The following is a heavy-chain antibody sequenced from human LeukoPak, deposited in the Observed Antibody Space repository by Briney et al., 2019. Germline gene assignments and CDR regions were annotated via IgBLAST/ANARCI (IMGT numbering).Heavy chain of an antibody. CDR2: IYHSGST. V-gene: IGHV4-30-2*01. CDR1: GGSFSGYY. Sequence: SETLSLTCAVYGGSFSGYYWSWIRQPPGKGLEWIGFIYHSGSTYYNPSLKSRVTISVDRSKNQFSLKLSSVTAADTAVYYCARAELSLLYFDYWGQGTLVTVSS. J-gene: IGHJ4*02. CDR3: ARAELSLLYFDY. D-gene: IGHD2/OR15-2a*01.